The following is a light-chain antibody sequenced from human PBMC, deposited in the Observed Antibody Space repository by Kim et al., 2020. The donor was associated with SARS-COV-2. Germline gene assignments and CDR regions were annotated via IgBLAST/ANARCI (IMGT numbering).Light chain of an antibody. CDR3: QQYYSTPPT. CDR1: PSVLYSSNNKSY. V-gene: IGKV4-1*01. CDR2: WAS. J-gene: IGKJ1*01. Sequence: DIVMTQSPDSLAVSLGERATINCKSSPSVLYSSNNKSYLAWYQQKPGQPPKLLIYWASTRESGVPDRFSGSGSGTDFTLTISSLQAEDVAVYYCQQYYSTPPTFGQGTKVDIK.